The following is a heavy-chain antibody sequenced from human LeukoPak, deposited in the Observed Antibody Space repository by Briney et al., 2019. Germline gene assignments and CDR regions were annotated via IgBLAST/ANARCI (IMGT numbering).Heavy chain of an antibody. CDR3: ARALGATTYYYYGMDV. CDR1: GGSISSSSYY. Sequence: SETLSLTCTVSGGSISSSSYYWGWIRQPPGKGLEWIGSIYHSGSTYYNPSLKSRVTISVDTSKNQFSLKLSSVTAADTAVYYCARALGATTYYYYGMDVWGQGTTVTVSS. J-gene: IGHJ6*02. V-gene: IGHV4-39*07. CDR2: IYHSGST. D-gene: IGHD1-26*01.